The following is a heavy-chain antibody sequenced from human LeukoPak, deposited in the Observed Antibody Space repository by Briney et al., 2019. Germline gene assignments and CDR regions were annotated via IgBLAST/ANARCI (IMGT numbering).Heavy chain of an antibody. J-gene: IGHJ5*02. D-gene: IGHD6-13*01. CDR1: GFTFSSYA. Sequence: PGGSLRLSCAASGFTFSSYAMSWVRQAPGKGLEWVSAVSGSGGSTCYADSVKGRFTISRDNSKNTLYLQMNSLRAEDTAVYYCAKDHRLAAAGFPNWFDPWGQGTLVTVSS. CDR2: VSGSGGST. CDR3: AKDHRLAAAGFPNWFDP. V-gene: IGHV3-23*01.